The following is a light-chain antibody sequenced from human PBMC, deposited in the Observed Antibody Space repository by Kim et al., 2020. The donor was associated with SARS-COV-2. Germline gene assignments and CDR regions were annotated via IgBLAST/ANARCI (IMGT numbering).Light chain of an antibody. Sequence: SYELTQPPSVSVSPGQTARITCSGDALPKQYAYWYQQKPGQAPVLVIYKDSERPSGIPERFSGSSSGTTVTLTIGGVQAEDEADYYCQSADSSGVVFGGGTQLTVL. CDR1: ALPKQY. CDR3: QSADSSGVV. CDR2: KDS. V-gene: IGLV3-25*03. J-gene: IGLJ2*01.